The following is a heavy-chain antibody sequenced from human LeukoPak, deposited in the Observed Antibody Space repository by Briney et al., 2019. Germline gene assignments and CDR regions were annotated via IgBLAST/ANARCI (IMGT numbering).Heavy chain of an antibody. CDR1: GFSLSTSGMR. D-gene: IGHD3-3*01. V-gene: IGHV4-4*02. Sequence: SGPALVKPTQTLTLTCTFSGFSLSTSGMRVSWIRQPPGKGLEWIGEINHSGSTNYNPSLKSRVTISVDTSKNQFSLKLSSVTAADTAVYYCASWRGSYFDYWGQGTLVTVSS. J-gene: IGHJ4*02. CDR3: ASWRGSYFDY. CDR2: INHSGST.